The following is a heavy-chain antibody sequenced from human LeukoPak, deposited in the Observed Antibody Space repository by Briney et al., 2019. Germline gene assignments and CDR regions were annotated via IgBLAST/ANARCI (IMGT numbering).Heavy chain of an antibody. Sequence: GGSLRLSCAASGFTFSTYSMNWVRQAPGRGLKWVSTITSSGNYIYYADSVKGRFTISRDNAKNSLYLQMNSLRAEDTAVYYCAKSHVRGPGAFDIRGQGTMVTVSS. CDR3: AKSHVRGPGAFDI. CDR2: ITSSGNYI. CDR1: GFTFSTYS. J-gene: IGHJ3*02. V-gene: IGHV3-21*01.